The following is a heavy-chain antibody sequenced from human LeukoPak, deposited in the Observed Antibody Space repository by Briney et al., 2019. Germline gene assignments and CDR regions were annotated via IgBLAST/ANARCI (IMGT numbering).Heavy chain of an antibody. V-gene: IGHV4-59*01. CDR3: VRASVESGGAFDI. CDR2: VSFGGGT. Sequence: SETLSLTCTASGGSISTDYWSWIRQPPGKGLDWIGYVSFGGGTNYNPSLKSRVITSADTSKNQFSLNLTSVTAADTAVYYCVRASVESGGAFDIWGQGTMVTVS. D-gene: IGHD2-15*01. J-gene: IGHJ3*02. CDR1: GGSISTDY.